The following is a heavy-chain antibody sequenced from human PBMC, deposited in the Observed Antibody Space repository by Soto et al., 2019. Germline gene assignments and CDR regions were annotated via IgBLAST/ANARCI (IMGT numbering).Heavy chain of an antibody. V-gene: IGHV1-18*01. CDR3: ARGGSSRRFDP. CDR2: ISAYNCNT. J-gene: IGHJ5*02. D-gene: IGHD6-13*01. CDR1: GYTFTRYG. Sequence: ASVKVSCMSTGYTFTRYGISWLRPARGQGLEWMGWISAYNCNTNYAQKLQGRVTMTTGTSTSTAYMELRSLRSDDTAVYDCARGGSSRRFDPWAQGTLVTVSS.